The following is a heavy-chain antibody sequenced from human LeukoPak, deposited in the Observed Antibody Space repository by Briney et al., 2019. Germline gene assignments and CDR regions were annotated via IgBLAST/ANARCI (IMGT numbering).Heavy chain of an antibody. J-gene: IGHJ5*02. V-gene: IGHV3-30*03. CDR2: ISYDGSNK. Sequence: GRPLRPSCAASGSTFSSYGTHCVRQPPGKRLEWVAVISYDGSNKYYADSVKGRFTISRDNSKNTLYLQINSLTDEDAAVYYWASLYSGYAWGEGTLVSVSS. CDR3: ASLYSGYA. CDR1: GSTFSSYG. D-gene: IGHD5-12*01.